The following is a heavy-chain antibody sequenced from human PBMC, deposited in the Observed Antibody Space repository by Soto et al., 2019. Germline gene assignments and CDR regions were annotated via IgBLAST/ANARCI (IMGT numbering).Heavy chain of an antibody. Sequence: QVQLVQSGAEMKKPGSSVKVSCKASGGTFSSYAISWVRQAPGQGLEWMGGIIPIFGTANYAQKFQGRVTITADESTSTAYMELSSLRYEDTAVYYCAREGTYYYGSGSYNWFDPWGQGTLVTVSS. CDR3: AREGTYYYGSGSYNWFDP. D-gene: IGHD3-10*01. CDR1: GGTFSSYA. J-gene: IGHJ5*02. CDR2: IIPIFGTA. V-gene: IGHV1-69*12.